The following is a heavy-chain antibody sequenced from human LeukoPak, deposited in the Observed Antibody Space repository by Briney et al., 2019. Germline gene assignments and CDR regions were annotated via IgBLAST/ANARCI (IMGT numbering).Heavy chain of an antibody. V-gene: IGHV4-4*07. CDR3: ARDPGVGYYTAKYFQH. J-gene: IGHJ1*01. CDR1: GDSISNYY. CDR2: IYTCGST. D-gene: IGHD3-22*01. Sequence: SETLSLTCIVSGDSISNYYWSWIRQPAGKGLEWIGRIYTCGSTNFNPSLKSPVTMSVDTSKNPFSLKLSSVTAADTAVYYCARDPGVGYYTAKYFQHWGQGTLVTVSS.